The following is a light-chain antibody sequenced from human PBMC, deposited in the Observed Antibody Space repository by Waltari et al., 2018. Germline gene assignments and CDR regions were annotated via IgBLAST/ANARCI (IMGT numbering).Light chain of an antibody. V-gene: IGLV3-19*01. CDR2: GQN. CDR3: HSRDTSSTRV. J-gene: IGLJ2*01. Sequence: SSALTQDPAVSVALGQTVRITCQGDSLRRYYASWYQQRPGQAPILVLYGQNNRPSGIPDRFSGSISGNTASLTITGAQAEDEADYYCHSRDTSSTRVFGGGTRLTV. CDR1: SLRRYY.